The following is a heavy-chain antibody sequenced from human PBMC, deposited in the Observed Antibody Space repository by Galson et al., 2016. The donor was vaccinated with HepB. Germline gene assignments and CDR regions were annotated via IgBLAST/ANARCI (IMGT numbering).Heavy chain of an antibody. V-gene: IGHV2-5*02. CDR3: AHRGRTRYFDT. CDR2: IYWDDED. D-gene: IGHD3/OR15-3a*01. Sequence: PALVKPTQTLTLTCSVSGISVTAFEVGVGWIRQSPGKAPEWLALIYWDDEDRYSPSLKSRLTITRDTSNNQVVLTMINMDPEDTATYYCAHRGRTRYFDTWGQGTLVTVSS. J-gene: IGHJ4*02. CDR1: GISVTAFEVG.